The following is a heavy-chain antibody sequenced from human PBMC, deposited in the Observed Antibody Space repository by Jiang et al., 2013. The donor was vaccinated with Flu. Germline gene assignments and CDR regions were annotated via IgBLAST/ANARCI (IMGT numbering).Heavy chain of an antibody. Sequence: TVSGGSISSYYWSWIRQPPGKGLEWIGYIYYSGSTNYNPSLKSRVTISVDTSKNQFSLKLSSVTAADTAVYYCARDPIVGASDAFDIWGQGTMVTVSS. D-gene: IGHD1-26*01. CDR1: GGSISSYY. J-gene: IGHJ3*02. CDR2: IYYSGST. V-gene: IGHV4-59*01. CDR3: ARDPIVGASDAFDI.